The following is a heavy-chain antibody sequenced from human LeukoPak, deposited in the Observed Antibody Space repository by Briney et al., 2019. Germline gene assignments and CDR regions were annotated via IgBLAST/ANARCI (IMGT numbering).Heavy chain of an antibody. CDR2: ISDRGDST. Sequence: GGSLRLSCAASGFSFTTYSMGWVRQAPGKGLEWVSVISDRGDSTYYADSVKGRFTITRDNSKNTLYLQMNSLRAEDTAVYYCAKDVDYDGVDPWGQGTLVTVS. V-gene: IGHV3-23*01. J-gene: IGHJ5*02. CDR1: GFSFTTYS. D-gene: IGHD3-22*01. CDR3: AKDVDYDGVDP.